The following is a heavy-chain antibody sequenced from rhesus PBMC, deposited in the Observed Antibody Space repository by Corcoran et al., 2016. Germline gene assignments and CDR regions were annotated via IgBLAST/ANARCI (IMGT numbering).Heavy chain of an antibody. V-gene: IGHV4-106*01. CDR3: AGDGYYGSGYYTGLFEF. Sequence: QVQLQESGPGLVKPSETLSLTCAVSGGSISDDYYWSWIRQPPGKGLEWIGYIYGSGGGTNYNPSLKNRVTISIDTSKNQFSLKLSSVTAADTAVYYWAGDGYYGSGYYTGLFEFWGQGALVTVSS. J-gene: IGHJ1*01. D-gene: IGHD3-28*01. CDR2: IYGSGGGT. CDR1: GGSISDDYY.